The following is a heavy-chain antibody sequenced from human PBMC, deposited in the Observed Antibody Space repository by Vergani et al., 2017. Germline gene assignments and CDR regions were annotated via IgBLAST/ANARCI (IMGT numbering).Heavy chain of an antibody. Sequence: QVQLQESGPGLVKPSQTLSLTCTVSGGSISSGGYYWSWIRQHPGKGREWIGYIYYSGSTYYNPSLKSRVTLSVDTSKNQFSLKLSSVTAADTAVYYCATTAGITMIGYAFDIWGQGTMVTVSS. CDR1: GGSISSGGYY. CDR2: IYYSGST. V-gene: IGHV4-31*03. D-gene: IGHD3-22*01. CDR3: ATTAGITMIGYAFDI. J-gene: IGHJ3*02.